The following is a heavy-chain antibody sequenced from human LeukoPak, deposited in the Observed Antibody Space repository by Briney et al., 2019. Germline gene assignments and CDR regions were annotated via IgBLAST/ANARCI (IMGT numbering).Heavy chain of an antibody. CDR1: GAHISNYY. V-gene: IGHV4-4*07. D-gene: IGHD3-22*01. CDR3: ASLSSGAAFDV. CDR2: LHAREST. Sequence: RSESLSLTCTVSGAHISNYYWTWVRQSAAQGLEWIGRLHARESTIYNPSLKSRLTMSIDTSKDQLSLTLTSVTAADSAVYYCASLSSGAAFDVWGQGTVVTVSS. J-gene: IGHJ3*01.